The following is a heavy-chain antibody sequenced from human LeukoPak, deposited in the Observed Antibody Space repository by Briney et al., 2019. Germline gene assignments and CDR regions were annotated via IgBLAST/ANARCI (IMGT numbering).Heavy chain of an antibody. V-gene: IGHV3-21*01. CDR3: ASTGYSGWRYNWFDP. D-gene: IGHD5-12*01. Sequence: PGGPLRLSCAASGFTFSSYTMNWVPQAPGKGLEWVSSISSSSIYIYYADSVKGRFTISRDNAKNSLYLQMNSMRAEDTAVYYCASTGYSGWRYNWFDPWGEGTLVTVSS. CDR1: GFTFSSYT. CDR2: ISSSSIYI. J-gene: IGHJ5*02.